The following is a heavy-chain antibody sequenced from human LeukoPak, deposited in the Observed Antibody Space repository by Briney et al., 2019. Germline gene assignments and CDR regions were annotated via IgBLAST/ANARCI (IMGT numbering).Heavy chain of an antibody. CDR3: ARDAGYCSSSSCGAYFQH. Sequence: PSETLSLTCTVSGGSISSYYWSWIRQPPGKGLEWIGYIYYTGSTNYNPSLKSRVIISVDTSKNQFSLKLSSVTAADTAVYHCARDAGYCSSSSCGAYFQHWGQGTLVTVSS. J-gene: IGHJ1*01. V-gene: IGHV4-59*01. CDR1: GGSISSYY. D-gene: IGHD2-2*01. CDR2: IYYTGST.